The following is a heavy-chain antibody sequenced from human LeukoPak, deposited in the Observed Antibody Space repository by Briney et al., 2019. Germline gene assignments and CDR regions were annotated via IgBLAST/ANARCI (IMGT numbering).Heavy chain of an antibody. D-gene: IGHD2-2*01. CDR2: INPDRGGT. V-gene: IGHV1-2*02. CDR3: VREDFVVIPAAMRGDY. J-gene: IGHJ4*02. Sequence: ASVTLSCKASGYTFTGFYIHWVRQAPGQGLEWMGWINPDRGGTNYAQKFQGRVTLLRDTSINTAYMELSGLTSDDTAVYYCVREDFVVIPAAMRGDYWGQGTLVIVSS. CDR1: GYTFTGFY.